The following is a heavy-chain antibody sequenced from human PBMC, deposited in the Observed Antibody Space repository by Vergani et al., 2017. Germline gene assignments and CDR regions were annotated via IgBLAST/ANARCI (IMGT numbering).Heavy chain of an antibody. V-gene: IGHV5-10-1*03. J-gene: IGHJ3*02. CDR3: ARATMVRGVMTLRDAFDI. D-gene: IGHD3-10*01. CDR2: IDPSDSYT. CDR1: GYSFTSYW. Sequence: EVQLVPSGAEVKKPGESLRISCKGSGYSFTSYWISWVRQMPGKGLEWMGRIDPSDSYTNYSPSFQGHVTISADKSISTAYLQWSSLKASDTAMYYCARATMVRGVMTLRDAFDIWGQGTMVTVSS.